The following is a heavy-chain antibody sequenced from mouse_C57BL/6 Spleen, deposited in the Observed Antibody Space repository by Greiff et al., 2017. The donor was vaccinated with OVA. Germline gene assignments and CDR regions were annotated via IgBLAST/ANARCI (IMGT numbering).Heavy chain of an antibody. V-gene: IGHV5-17*01. CDR1: GFTFSDYG. CDR2: ISSGSSTI. Sequence: EVQVVESGGGLVKPGGSLKLSCAASGFTFSDYGMHWVRQAPEKGLEWVAYISSGSSTIYYEDTVKGRFTISRDNAKNTLFLQMTSLRSEDTAMYYCARSNYYGIYFDVWGTGTTVTVSS. D-gene: IGHD1-1*01. J-gene: IGHJ1*03. CDR3: ARSNYYGIYFDV.